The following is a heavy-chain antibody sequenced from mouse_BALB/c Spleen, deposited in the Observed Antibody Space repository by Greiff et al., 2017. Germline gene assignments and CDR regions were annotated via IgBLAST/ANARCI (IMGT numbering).Heavy chain of an antibody. CDR2: ISCYNGAT. CDR1: GYSFTGYY. V-gene: IGHV1S34*01. Sequence: LVKTGASVKISCKASGYSFTGYYMHWVKQSHGKSLEWIGYISCYNGATSYNQKFKGKATFTVDTSSSTAYMQFNSLTSEDSAVYYCARWPYGYDYYAMDYWGQGTSVTVSS. CDR3: ARWPYGYDYYAMDY. J-gene: IGHJ4*01. D-gene: IGHD2-2*01.